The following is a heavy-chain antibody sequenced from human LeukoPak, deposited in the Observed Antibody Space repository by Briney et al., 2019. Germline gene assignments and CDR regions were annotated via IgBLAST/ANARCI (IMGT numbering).Heavy chain of an antibody. D-gene: IGHD2-15*01. CDR3: ARRGRKDDYYYYYMDV. V-gene: IGHV4-61*02. J-gene: IGHJ6*03. Sequence: PSETLSLTCTVSGGSISTDSYYWSWIRQPAGKGLEWIGRLYISGSTNYSPSLASRVTISRDTSKNQISLNLSSVTAADTAVYYCARRGRKDDYYYYYMDVWGKGTTVTVSS. CDR2: LYISGST. CDR1: GGSISTDSYY.